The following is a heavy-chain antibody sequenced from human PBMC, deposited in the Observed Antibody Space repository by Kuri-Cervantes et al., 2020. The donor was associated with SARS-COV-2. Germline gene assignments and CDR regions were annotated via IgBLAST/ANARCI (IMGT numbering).Heavy chain of an antibody. D-gene: IGHD2-2*01. CDR1: GFTFSSYA. CDR2: ISGSGGST. Sequence: GESLKISCAPSGFTFSSYAMSWVRQAPGKGLEWVSAISGSGGSTYYADSVKGRFTISRDNSKNTLYLQMNSLRAEDTAVYYCASERSPKYCSCTSCYVIRGQGTLVTVSS. CDR3: ASERSPKYCSCTSCYVI. J-gene: IGHJ4*02. V-gene: IGHV3-23*01.